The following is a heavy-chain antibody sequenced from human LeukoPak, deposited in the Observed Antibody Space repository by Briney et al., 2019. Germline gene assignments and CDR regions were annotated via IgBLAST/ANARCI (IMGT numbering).Heavy chain of an antibody. D-gene: IGHD6-19*01. CDR3: ARDEAQWQESYFDY. CDR2: ISSSGSTI. J-gene: IGHJ4*02. CDR1: GFSLSSDE. Sequence: GSLRLSCVAAGFSLSSDEMNWVRQAPGEGLGWVSYISSSGSTIYYADSVKGQFTISRDNAKNTLYLQMNSLRAEDTAVYYCARDEAQWQESYFDYWGQGTLVTVSS. V-gene: IGHV3-48*03.